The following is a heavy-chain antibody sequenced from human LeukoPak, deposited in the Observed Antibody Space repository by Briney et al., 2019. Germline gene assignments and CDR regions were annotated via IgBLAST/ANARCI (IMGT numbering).Heavy chain of an antibody. CDR1: GGSVSSGSYY. CDR2: IYTGGIT. CDR3: ARSGLRHFDWSIV. Sequence: SETLSLTCTVSGGSVSSGSYYWNWIRQPAGKGLEWIGQIYTGGITNYNPSLKSRVTISVDTSKNHFSLKLSSVTAADTAVYYCARSGLRHFDWSIVWGQGTLVTVSS. J-gene: IGHJ4*02. V-gene: IGHV4-61*09. D-gene: IGHD3-9*01.